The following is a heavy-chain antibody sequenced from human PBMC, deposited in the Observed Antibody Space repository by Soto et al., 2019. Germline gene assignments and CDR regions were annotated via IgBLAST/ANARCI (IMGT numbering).Heavy chain of an antibody. V-gene: IGHV3-33*01. CDR1: AFTFSSYG. CDR2: IWYDGSDK. CDR3: ARGMAGIRYVYYGMDV. Sequence: VGSLRLSCAASAFTFSSYGMHWVRQAPGKGLEWVAVIWYDGSDKNYADSVKGRFTISRDNSKNTMYLQMNSLRAEDTAVYYCARGMAGIRYVYYGMDVWGQGTTVTVSS. J-gene: IGHJ6*02. D-gene: IGHD6-19*01.